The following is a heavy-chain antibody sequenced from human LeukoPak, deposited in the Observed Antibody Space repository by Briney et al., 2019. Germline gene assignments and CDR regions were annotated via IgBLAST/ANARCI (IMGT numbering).Heavy chain of an antibody. Sequence: GGSLRLSCAASGFTFSNAWMSWVRQAPGKGLEWVGRIKSKTDGGTTDYAAPVEGRFTISRDDSKNTLYLQMNSLKTEDTAVYYCTTARGWLQLYYWGQGTLVTVSS. CDR3: TTARGWLQLYY. D-gene: IGHD5-24*01. V-gene: IGHV3-15*01. CDR1: GFTFSNAW. CDR2: IKSKTDGGTT. J-gene: IGHJ4*02.